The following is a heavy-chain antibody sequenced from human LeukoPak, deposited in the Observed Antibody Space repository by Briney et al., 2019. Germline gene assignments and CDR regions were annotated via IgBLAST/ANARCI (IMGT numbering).Heavy chain of an antibody. J-gene: IGHJ4*02. CDR1: GFTFDDYA. V-gene: IGHV3-9*01. CDR3: ASGSGSYLGGYFDY. CDR2: ISWNNYTI. Sequence: GGSLKLSCAASGFTFDDYAMHWVRQAPGKGLEWVSGISWNNYTIDYADSVKGRFTISRDNAKNSLYLQMNSLRAEDTALYYCASGSGSYLGGYFDYWGQGTLVTVSS. D-gene: IGHD3-10*01.